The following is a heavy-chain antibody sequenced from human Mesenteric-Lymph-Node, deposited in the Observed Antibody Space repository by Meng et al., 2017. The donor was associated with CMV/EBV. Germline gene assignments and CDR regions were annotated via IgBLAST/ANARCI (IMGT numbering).Heavy chain of an antibody. CDR3: ARSTFAMVIVAFDI. V-gene: IGHV5-51*01. Sequence: GGSLRLSCKGSGYRFTTYWIAWVRQMPGKGLESMGIIYAGDSDTRYNPSFRGQVTISVDKSISTAYLQWSSLKASDTAMYYCARSTFAMVIVAFDIWGQGTMVTVSS. CDR2: IYAGDSDT. CDR1: GYRFTTYW. D-gene: IGHD5-18*01. J-gene: IGHJ3*02.